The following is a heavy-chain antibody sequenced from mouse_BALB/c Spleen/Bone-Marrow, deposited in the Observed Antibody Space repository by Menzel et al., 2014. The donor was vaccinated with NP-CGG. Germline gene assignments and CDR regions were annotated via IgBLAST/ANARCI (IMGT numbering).Heavy chain of an antibody. Sequence: EVHLVESGGGLVKPGGSLKLSCAASGFAFSSYDMSWVRQTPEKRLEWVATISSGGSYTYYPDSVKGRFTTSRDNARNTLYLQMSSLRSEDTALYYCVRRVQLDYWGQGTTLTVSS. CDR1: GFAFSSYD. J-gene: IGHJ2*01. CDR2: ISSGGSYT. V-gene: IGHV5-9*02. CDR3: VRRVQLDY.